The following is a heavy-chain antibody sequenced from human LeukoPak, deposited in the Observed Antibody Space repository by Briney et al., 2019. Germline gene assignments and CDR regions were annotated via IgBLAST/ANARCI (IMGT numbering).Heavy chain of an antibody. J-gene: IGHJ4*02. CDR3: ARDRYSSSWYERGNYFDY. D-gene: IGHD6-13*01. CDR1: GFTFSNYP. CDR2: IHSNGIST. Sequence: GGSLRLSCAASGFTFSNYPIHWVRQAPGKGLEFVSSIHSNGISTYYANSVKGRFTISRDNSKNTLYLQMGSLRAEDMAVYYCARDRYSSSWYERGNYFDYWGQGTLVTVSS. V-gene: IGHV3-64*01.